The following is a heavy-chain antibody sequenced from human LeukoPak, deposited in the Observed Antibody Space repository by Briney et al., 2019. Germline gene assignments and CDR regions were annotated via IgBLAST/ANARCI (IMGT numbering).Heavy chain of an antibody. V-gene: IGHV3-30*18. D-gene: IGHD4-17*01. J-gene: IGHJ4*02. CDR1: GFTFSSYG. Sequence: GRSLRLSCAASGFTFSSYGMHWVRQAPGKGLEWVAVISYDGSNKYYADSVKGRFTISSDNSKNTLYLQMNSLRAEDTAVYYCAKEHGDYRGMGYWGQGTLVTASS. CDR3: AKEHGDYRGMGY. CDR2: ISYDGSNK.